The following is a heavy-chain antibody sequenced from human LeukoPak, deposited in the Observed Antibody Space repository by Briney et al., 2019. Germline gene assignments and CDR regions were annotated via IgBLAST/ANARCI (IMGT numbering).Heavy chain of an antibody. V-gene: IGHV1-18*01. CDR1: GYTFTSYG. CDR2: ISAYNGNT. Sequence: ASVKVSCKASGYTFTSYGISWVRQAPGQGLEWMGWISAYNGNTNYAQKLQGRVTMTTDTSTSTAYMELRSLRSDDTAVYYCARHANEVKYCSGGSCYGHYWGQGTLVTVSS. J-gene: IGHJ4*02. D-gene: IGHD2-15*01. CDR3: ARHANEVKYCSGGSCYGHY.